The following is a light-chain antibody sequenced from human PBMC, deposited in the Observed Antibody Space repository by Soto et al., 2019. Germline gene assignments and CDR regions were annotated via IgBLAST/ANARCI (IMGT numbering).Light chain of an antibody. J-gene: IGKJ2*01. CDR2: GSS. Sequence: EIVLTQSPGTLSLTPGERATLSCRASQNIPSTYLAWYQEKPGQSPRLLIYGSSSKATGIPDRFSGSGSGTDFTLTSSRLEPEDFAVYYCHQSASSPYTFGQGTKLDIK. V-gene: IGKV3-20*01. CDR1: QNIPSTY. CDR3: HQSASSPYT.